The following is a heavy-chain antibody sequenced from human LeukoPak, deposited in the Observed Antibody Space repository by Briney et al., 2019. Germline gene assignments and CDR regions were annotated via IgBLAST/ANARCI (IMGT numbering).Heavy chain of an antibody. CDR2: ITHSGST. D-gene: IGHD6-19*01. CDR1: GGSLSSYY. CDR3: TYTGWYKVPDY. V-gene: IGHV4-34*01. J-gene: IGHJ4*02. Sequence: SETLSLTCAVYGGSLSSYYCSWIRQPPGKGLEWIGHITHSGSTNYNPSLKNRVTVSVDASKNQSSLKLSSVTAADTAVYYCTYTGWYKVPDYWGQGTLVTVSS.